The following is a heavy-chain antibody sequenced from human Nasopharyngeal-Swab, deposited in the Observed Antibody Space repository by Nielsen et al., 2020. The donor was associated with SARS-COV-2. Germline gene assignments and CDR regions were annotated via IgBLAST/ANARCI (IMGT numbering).Heavy chain of an antibody. CDR2: ISHDGRFE. CDR3: ARWNEEGARGYKGMDV. Sequence: VRQMPGKGLAWVTIISHDGRFESYADSVKGRFTISGDTSKNTLSLQMSSLRTEDTAVYYCARWNEEGARGYKGMDVWGQGTTVTVSS. D-gene: IGHD1-1*01. V-gene: IGHV3-30*03. J-gene: IGHJ6*02.